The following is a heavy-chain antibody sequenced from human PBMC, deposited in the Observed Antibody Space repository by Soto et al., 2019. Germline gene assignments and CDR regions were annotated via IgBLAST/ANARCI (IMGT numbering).Heavy chain of an antibody. V-gene: IGHV4-34*01. J-gene: IGHJ4*02. CDR3: AHHSGRAFDY. D-gene: IGHD6-19*01. CDR1: GGSFSGNY. Sequence: PSETLSLTCEVYGGSFSGNYWSWIRQPPGEGLEWIGEINDSGHTKINPSLKSRVTMSVDTSKHQFSLNLISVTAADTAVYYCAHHSGRAFDYWGRGTLVTVSS. CDR2: INDSGHT.